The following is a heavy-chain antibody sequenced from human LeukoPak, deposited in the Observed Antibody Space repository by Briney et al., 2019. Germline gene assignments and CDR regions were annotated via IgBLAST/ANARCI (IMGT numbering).Heavy chain of an antibody. V-gene: IGHV4-59*01. CDR1: GGSISSYY. D-gene: IGHD5-12*01. Sequence: SETLSLTCTVSGGSISSYYWSWIRQPPGKGLEWIGYIYYSGSTNYNPSLKSRVTISVDTSKNQFSLKLSSVTAADTAVYYCARGEGGYDAFDIWGQGTMVTVSS. CDR3: ARGEGGYDAFDI. J-gene: IGHJ3*02. CDR2: IYYSGST.